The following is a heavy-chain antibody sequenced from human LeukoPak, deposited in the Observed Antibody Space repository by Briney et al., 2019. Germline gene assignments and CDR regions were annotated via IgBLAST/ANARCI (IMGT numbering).Heavy chain of an antibody. Sequence: GESLQISCKGSGYNFTSYWIGGGRQVPGKGLEWMGIIYPGDSDTRYSPSFQGQVTISADKSISTAYLQWSSLKASDTAMYYCARGFGTVTTSHFDYWGQGTLVTVSS. J-gene: IGHJ4*02. D-gene: IGHD4-11*01. CDR2: IYPGDSDT. CDR3: ARGFGTVTTSHFDY. CDR1: GYNFTSYW. V-gene: IGHV5-51*01.